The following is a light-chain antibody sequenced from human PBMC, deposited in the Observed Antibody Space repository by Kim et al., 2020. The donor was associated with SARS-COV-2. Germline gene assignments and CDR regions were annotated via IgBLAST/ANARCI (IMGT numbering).Light chain of an antibody. CDR1: SLRRFY. Sequence: GQTVRITCQGDSLRRFYATWYQQKPGQAPVVVIFGNNNRPSGIPERFSASYSGNTASLTISGAQAEDEADYYCNSRDTSGNQPYVLFGGGTQLTVL. CDR3: NSRDTSGNQPYVL. CDR2: GNN. V-gene: IGLV3-19*01. J-gene: IGLJ3*02.